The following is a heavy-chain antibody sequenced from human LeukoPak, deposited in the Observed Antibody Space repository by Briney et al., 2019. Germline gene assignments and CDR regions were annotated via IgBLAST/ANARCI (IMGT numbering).Heavy chain of an antibody. V-gene: IGHV4-59*12. D-gene: IGHD3-22*01. CDR3: ARGPLGYYDSSGYYGY. CDR1: GGSISSYY. CDR2: IYYSGST. Sequence: SETLSLTCTVSGGSISSYYWSWIRQPPGKGLEWIGSIYYSGSTYYNPSLKSRVTISVDTSKNQFSLKLSSVTAADTAVYYCARGPLGYYDSSGYYGYWGQGTLVTVSS. J-gene: IGHJ4*02.